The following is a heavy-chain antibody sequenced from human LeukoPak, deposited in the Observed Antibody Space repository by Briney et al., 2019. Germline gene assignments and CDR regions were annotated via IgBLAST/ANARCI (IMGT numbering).Heavy chain of an antibody. D-gene: IGHD1-1*01. CDR1: GFPFSSYG. Sequence: GGSLRLSCAASGFPFSSYGMHWVRQAPGKGLEWVAYIRYDGGVKYHADSVKGRFTISRDNSKNTLFLQMDSLRPDDTALYYCAKKLPGSTDYFDYWGQGTPVTVSS. V-gene: IGHV3-30*02. J-gene: IGHJ4*02. CDR3: AKKLPGSTDYFDY. CDR2: IRYDGGVK.